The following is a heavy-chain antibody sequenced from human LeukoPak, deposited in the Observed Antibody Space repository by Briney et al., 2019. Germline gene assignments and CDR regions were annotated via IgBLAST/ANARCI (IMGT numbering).Heavy chain of an antibody. CDR3: ARVYYDSSGYMRHPFDY. D-gene: IGHD3-22*01. CDR2: IIPILGIA. CDR1: GGTFSSYA. Sequence: SVKVSCKASGGTFSSYAISWVRQAPGQGLEWMGRIIPILGIANYAQKFQGRVTITADKSTITAYMELSSLRSEDTAVYYCARVYYDSSGYMRHPFDYWGQGTLVTVSS. V-gene: IGHV1-69*04. J-gene: IGHJ4*02.